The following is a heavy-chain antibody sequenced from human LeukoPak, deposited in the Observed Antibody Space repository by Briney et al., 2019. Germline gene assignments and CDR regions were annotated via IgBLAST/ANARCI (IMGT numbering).Heavy chain of an antibody. J-gene: IGHJ4*02. D-gene: IGHD3-10*01. CDR2: IYYSGST. V-gene: IGHV4-39*01. CDR1: GGSIRTGGYH. CDR3: ARHYYGSGNFDY. Sequence: SETLSLTCTVSGGSIRTGGYHWSWIRQHPGKGLEWIGNIYYSGSTYYNPSLKSRVTIFVDTSKNQFSLKLSSVTAADTAVYYCARHYYGSGNFDYWGQGTLVTVSS.